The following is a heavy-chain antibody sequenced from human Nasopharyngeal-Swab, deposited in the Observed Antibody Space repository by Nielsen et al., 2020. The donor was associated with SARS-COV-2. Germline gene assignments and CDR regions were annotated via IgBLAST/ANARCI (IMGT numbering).Heavy chain of an antibody. V-gene: IGHV3-30*18. CDR3: AKDQGGSYFY. Sequence: RQPPGKGLEWVAVISYDGSNKYYADSVKGRFTISRDNSKNTLYLQMNSLRAEDTAVYYCAKDQGGSYFYWGQGTLVTVSS. CDR2: ISYDGSNK. J-gene: IGHJ4*02. D-gene: IGHD1-26*01.